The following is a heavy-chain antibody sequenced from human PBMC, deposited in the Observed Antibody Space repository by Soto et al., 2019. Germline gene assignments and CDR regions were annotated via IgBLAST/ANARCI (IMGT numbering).Heavy chain of an antibody. Sequence: GGSLRLSCAASGFTFSSYAMHWVRQAPGKGLEWVAVISYDGSNKYYADSVKGRFTISRDNSKNTLYLQMNSLRAEDTAVYYFARERVRGVIIDYWGQVTLVTVSS. D-gene: IGHD3-10*01. CDR3: ARERVRGVIIDY. CDR1: GFTFSSYA. J-gene: IGHJ4*02. CDR2: ISYDGSNK. V-gene: IGHV3-30*04.